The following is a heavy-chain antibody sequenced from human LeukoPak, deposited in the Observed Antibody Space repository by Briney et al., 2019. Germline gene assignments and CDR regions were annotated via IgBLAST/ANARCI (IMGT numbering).Heavy chain of an antibody. CDR2: INWNGGST. J-gene: IGHJ3*02. Sequence: GGSLRLSCAAAGFTCDDYGMSWVRQAPGKVLEWVSGINWNGGSTGYAESVKRRFTISRENAKNSLYLQMNSLRAEDTALYYCARRLLWFGELSAFDIWGQGTMVTVSS. V-gene: IGHV3-20*04. D-gene: IGHD3-10*01. CDR3: ARRLLWFGELSAFDI. CDR1: GFTCDDYG.